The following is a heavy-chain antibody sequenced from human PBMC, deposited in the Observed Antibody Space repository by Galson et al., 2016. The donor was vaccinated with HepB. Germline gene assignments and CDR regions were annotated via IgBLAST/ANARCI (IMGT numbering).Heavy chain of an antibody. CDR1: GGTFSTYA. V-gene: IGHV1-69*13. J-gene: IGHJ4*02. D-gene: IGHD3-16*01. CDR3: ARRGALGSDFDY. Sequence: SVKVSCKASGGTFSTYAISWVRQAPGQGLEWMGGIIPIPGTADYAQKFQGRVTITADESTDSSYMEVSSLRSEDSAVYYCARRGALGSDFDYWGQGTLVTVSS. CDR2: IIPIPGTA.